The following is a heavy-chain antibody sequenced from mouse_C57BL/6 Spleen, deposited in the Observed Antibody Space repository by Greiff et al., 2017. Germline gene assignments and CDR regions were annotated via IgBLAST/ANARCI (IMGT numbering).Heavy chain of an antibody. Sequence: LQQSGAELVRPGSSVKLSCKDSYFAFMASAMHWVKQRPGHGLEWIGSFTMYSDATEYSENFKGKATLTANTSSSTAYMGRSSLTSDDSAVYDSARGGEGWDFDVWGTGTTVTVSS. J-gene: IGHJ1*03. V-gene: IGHV1-49*01. CDR1: YFAFMASA. CDR2: FTMYSDAT. CDR3: ARGGEGWDFDV.